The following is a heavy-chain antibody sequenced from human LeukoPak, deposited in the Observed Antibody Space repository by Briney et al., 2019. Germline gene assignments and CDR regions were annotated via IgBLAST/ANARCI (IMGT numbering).Heavy chain of an antibody. D-gene: IGHD3-16*01. CDR2: ISNDGDIT. J-gene: IGHJ6*03. Sequence: PGGSLRLSCGASGFSFSSYAMHWVRQAPGKGPESVSLISNDGDITDYADSVKGRFAISRDNSKSTVYLQMGGLRTEDMAVYYCARAIRLNYYYMDVWGKGTTVTVSS. CDR3: ARAIRLNYYYMDV. V-gene: IGHV3-64*02. CDR1: GFSFSSYA.